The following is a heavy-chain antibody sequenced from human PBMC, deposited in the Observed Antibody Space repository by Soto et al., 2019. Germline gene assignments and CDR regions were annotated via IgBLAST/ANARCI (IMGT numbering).Heavy chain of an antibody. CDR1: GGSISSGDYY. CDR3: ASTYYYDSSGYSPPHY. D-gene: IGHD3-22*01. J-gene: IGHJ4*02. CDR2: IYYSGST. V-gene: IGHV4-30-4*01. Sequence: SETLSLTCTVSGGSISSGDYYWSWIRQPPGKGLEWIGYIYYSGSTYYNPSLKSRVTISVDTSKNQFSLKLSSVTAADTAVYYCASTYYYDSSGYSPPHYWGQGTLVTVSS.